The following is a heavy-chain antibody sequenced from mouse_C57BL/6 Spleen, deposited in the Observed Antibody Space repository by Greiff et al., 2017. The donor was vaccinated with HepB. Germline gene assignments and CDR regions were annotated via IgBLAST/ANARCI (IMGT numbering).Heavy chain of an antibody. CDR3: ARLGGSSYEGFDY. D-gene: IGHD1-1*01. V-gene: IGHV1-52*01. CDR1: GYTFTSYW. CDR2: IDPSDSET. Sequence: QVQLQQPGAELVRPGSSVKLSCKASGYTFTSYWMHWVKQRPIQGLEWIGNIDPSDSETHYNQKFKDKATLTVDKSSSTAYMQLSSLTSEDSSVYYCARLGGSSYEGFDYWGQGTTLTVSS. J-gene: IGHJ2*01.